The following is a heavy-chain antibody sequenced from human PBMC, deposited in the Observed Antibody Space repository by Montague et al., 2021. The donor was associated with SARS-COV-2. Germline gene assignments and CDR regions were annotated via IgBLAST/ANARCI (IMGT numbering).Heavy chain of an antibody. D-gene: IGHD5-12*01. CDR3: ARRLMGDLVADWGFDV. V-gene: IGHV4-59*08. J-gene: IGHJ2*01. Sequence: SETLSLTCTVSGGSIDRFFWSWIRQTPGKGLEWIAYIFDSGNSNYNPSLKSRVSTSVDTSKNQFSLNLTSVTAADTAVYYCARRLMGDLVADWGFDVWGRGTLVTVSS. CDR2: IFDSGNS. CDR1: GGSIDRFF.